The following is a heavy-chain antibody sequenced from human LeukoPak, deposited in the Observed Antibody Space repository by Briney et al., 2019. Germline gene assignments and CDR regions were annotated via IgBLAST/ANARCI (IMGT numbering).Heavy chain of an antibody. CDR1: GGSFSGYY. CDR2: INHSGST. V-gene: IGHV4-34*01. D-gene: IGHD6-13*01. CDR3: AGQLARSHFDY. Sequence: SETLSLTCAVYGGSFSGYYWRWIRQPPGKGLAWIGEINHSGSTNYNPSIKSRVTISVDTSKNQFSLKLSSVTAADTAVYYCAGQLARSHFDYWGQGTLVTVSS. J-gene: IGHJ4*02.